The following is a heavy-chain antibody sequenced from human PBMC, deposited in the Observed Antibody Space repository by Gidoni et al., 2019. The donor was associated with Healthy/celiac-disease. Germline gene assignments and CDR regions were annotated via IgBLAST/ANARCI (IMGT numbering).Heavy chain of an antibody. V-gene: IGHV3-30*18. CDR2: ISYDGSNK. CDR3: AKDLEVRSGWLAFDY. CDR1: GVTCSSYG. Sequence: QVQLVESGGGVVQPGRSLRLSCADAGVTCSSYGMHWVRQAPGKGLGWVAVISYDGSNKYYADSVKGRFTISRDNSKNTLYLQMNSLRAEDTAVYYCAKDLEVRSGWLAFDYWGQGTLVTVSS. D-gene: IGHD6-19*01. J-gene: IGHJ4*02.